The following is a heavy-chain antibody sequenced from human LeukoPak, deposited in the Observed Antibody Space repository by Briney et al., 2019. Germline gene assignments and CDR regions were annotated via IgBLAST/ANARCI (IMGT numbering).Heavy chain of an antibody. CDR3: ARQELGWFDP. D-gene: IGHD1-7*01. J-gene: IGHJ5*02. CDR2: IYYSGST. CDR1: GGSFSSYY. V-gene: IGHV4-59*08. Sequence: SETLSLTCAVYGGSFSSYYWSWIRQPPGKGLEWIGYIYYSGSTNYNPSLKSRVTISVDTSKNQFSLKLSSVTAADTAVYYCARQELGWFDPWGQGTLVTVSS.